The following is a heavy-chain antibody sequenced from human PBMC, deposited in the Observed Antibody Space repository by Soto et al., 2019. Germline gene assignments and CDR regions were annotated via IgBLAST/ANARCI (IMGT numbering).Heavy chain of an antibody. V-gene: IGHV1-8*01. CDR2: MNPNSGNT. J-gene: IGHJ4*02. CDR3: ARQKMGYGDYVYDY. D-gene: IGHD4-17*01. CDR1: GYTFTSYD. Sequence: GTSVKVSCTDSGYTFTSYDSNWVRQATGQGLEWMGWMNPNSGNTGYAQKFQGRVTMTRNTSISTAYMELSSLRSEDTAVYYCARQKMGYGDYVYDYWGQGTLVTVSS.